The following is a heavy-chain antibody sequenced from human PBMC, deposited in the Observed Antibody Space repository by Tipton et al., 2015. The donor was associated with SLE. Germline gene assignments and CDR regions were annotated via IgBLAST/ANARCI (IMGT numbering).Heavy chain of an antibody. J-gene: IGHJ4*02. CDR1: GFTFSSYW. CDR2: IKQDGSEK. D-gene: IGHD6-6*01. Sequence: SLRLSCAASGFTFSSYWMSWVRQAPGKGLEWVANIKQDGSEKYYVDSVKGRFTISRDNANNSLYLQMNSLRAEDTAVYYCARDAGYSSSFGLFDYWGQGTLVTVSS. V-gene: IGHV3-7*01. CDR3: ARDAGYSSSFGLFDY.